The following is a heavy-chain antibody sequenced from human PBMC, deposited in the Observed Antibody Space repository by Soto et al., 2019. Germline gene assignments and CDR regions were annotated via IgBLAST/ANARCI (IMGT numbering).Heavy chain of an antibody. CDR3: ARARWYDAFDV. V-gene: IGHV4-38-2*01. D-gene: IGHD2-15*01. CDR2: IFHGGNT. J-gene: IGHJ3*01. CDR1: GFFISSGNY. Sequence: PSETLSLTCAASGFFISSGNYWGWIRKPPGKGLEWIGSIFHGGNTYYNPSLKSRVTISVDMSKNQFSLKLNSVTAADTVVYYCARARWYDAFDVWGQGTVVTVSS.